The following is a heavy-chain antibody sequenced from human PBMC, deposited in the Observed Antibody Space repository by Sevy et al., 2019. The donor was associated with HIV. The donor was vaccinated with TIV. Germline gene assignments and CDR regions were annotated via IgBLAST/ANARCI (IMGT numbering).Heavy chain of an antibody. J-gene: IGHJ4*02. Sequence: GGSLRLSCGASGFTFSSYAMSWVRQAPGKGLEWVSVISGRGDTTYYADSVKGRFTLSRDNSKNTLDLQMNSLRVEDTAVYYCAKDRRYGDIGLFDYWGQGTLVTVSS. CDR2: ISGRGDTT. CDR1: GFTFSSYA. CDR3: AKDRRYGDIGLFDY. V-gene: IGHV3-23*01. D-gene: IGHD4-17*01.